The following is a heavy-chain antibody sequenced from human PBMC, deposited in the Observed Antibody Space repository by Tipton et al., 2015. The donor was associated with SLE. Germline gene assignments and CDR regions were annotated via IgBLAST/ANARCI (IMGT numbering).Heavy chain of an antibody. CDR3: ARTLDTLDI. J-gene: IGHJ3*02. CDR2: ISHSGTT. CDR1: GGSFSGYF. V-gene: IGHV4-34*01. Sequence: GLVKPSETLSLTCAVYGGSFSGYFWSWIRQPPGKGLEWIGEISHSGTTNYNPSLKSRVTISVDTSKNQFSLRLSSVTAADTAVYYCARTLDTLDIWGQGTMVTVSS.